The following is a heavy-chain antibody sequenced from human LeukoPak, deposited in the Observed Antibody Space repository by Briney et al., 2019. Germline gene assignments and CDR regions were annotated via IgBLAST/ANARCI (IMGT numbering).Heavy chain of an antibody. J-gene: IGHJ6*03. CDR1: GCSVTSGHY. CDR3: AREVPYYYFMDV. CDR2: IYHTGST. Sequence: SETLSLTCSVSGCSVTSGHYWGWIRQPPGKGLECIGTIYHTGSTNYNPSLQSRVTMSVDTSKNQFSLRLRSVTAADTAMYFCAREVPYYYFMDVWGKRTTVTVSS. V-gene: IGHV4-38-2*02.